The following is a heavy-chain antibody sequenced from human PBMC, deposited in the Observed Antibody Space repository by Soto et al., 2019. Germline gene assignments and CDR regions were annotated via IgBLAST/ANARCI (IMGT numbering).Heavy chain of an antibody. J-gene: IGHJ4*02. V-gene: IGHV3-13*04. CDR1: GFTFSSYD. Sequence: GGSLRLSCAASGFTFSSYDMHWVRQATGKGLEWVSAIGTAGDTYYPGSVKGRFTISRENAKNSLYLQMNSLRAGDTAVYYCARAVAVAGYYYFDYWGQGTLVTVSS. D-gene: IGHD6-19*01. CDR3: ARAVAVAGYYYFDY. CDR2: IGTAGDT.